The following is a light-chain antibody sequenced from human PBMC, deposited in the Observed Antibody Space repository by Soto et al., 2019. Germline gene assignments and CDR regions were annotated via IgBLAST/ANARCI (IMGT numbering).Light chain of an antibody. V-gene: IGLV2-23*02. Sequence: QSALTQPASVSGSPGQSITISCTGTSSDVGSYNLVSWYQQHPGKAPKFMIYEVNKRPSGVSNRFSGSKSGNTASLTISGLQAEDEADYYCCSYAGSSTYVIFGGETQLTVL. CDR2: EVN. CDR1: SSDVGSYNL. CDR3: CSYAGSSTYVI. J-gene: IGLJ2*01.